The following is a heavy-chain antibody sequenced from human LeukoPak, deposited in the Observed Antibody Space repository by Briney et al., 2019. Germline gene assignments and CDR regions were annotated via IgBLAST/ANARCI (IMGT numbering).Heavy chain of an antibody. CDR1: GFTFSDYY. J-gene: IGHJ4*02. D-gene: IGHD2-2*01. V-gene: IGHV3-11*04. CDR3: AREGEWYCSSTSCYDY. CDR2: ISSSSSTI. Sequence: GGSLRLSCAASGFTFSDYYMSWIRQAPGKGLEWVSYISSSSSTIYYADSVKGRFTISRDNAKNSLYLQMNSLRAEDTAVYYCAREGEWYCSSTSCYDYWGQGTLVTVSS.